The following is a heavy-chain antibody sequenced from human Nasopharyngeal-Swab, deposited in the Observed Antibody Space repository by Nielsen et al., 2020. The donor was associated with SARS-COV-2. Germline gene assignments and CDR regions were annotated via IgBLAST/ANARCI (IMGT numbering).Heavy chain of an antibody. Sequence: GESLKISCAASGFTFSIYAMSWVRQAPGKGLEWVSAISGSGGSTYYADSVKGRFTISRDNSKNTLYLQMNSLRAEDTAVYYCARRHDYGDRAGCLDYWGQGTLVTVSS. CDR3: ARRHDYGDRAGCLDY. J-gene: IGHJ4*02. D-gene: IGHD4-17*01. V-gene: IGHV3-23*01. CDR1: GFTFSIYA. CDR2: ISGSGGST.